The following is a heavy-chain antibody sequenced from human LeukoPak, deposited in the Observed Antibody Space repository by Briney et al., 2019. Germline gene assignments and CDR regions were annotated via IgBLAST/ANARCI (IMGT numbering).Heavy chain of an antibody. J-gene: IGHJ6*02. Sequence: SETLSLTCAVYGGSFSGYYWSWIRQPPGKGLEWIGEINHSGSTNYNPSLKSRVTISVDTSKNQFSLKLSSVTAADTAVYYCARLSIAAAGTRVYYYYGMDVWGQGTTVTVSS. CDR3: ARLSIAAAGTRVYYYYGMDV. CDR2: INHSGST. D-gene: IGHD6-13*01. V-gene: IGHV4-34*01. CDR1: GGSFSGYY.